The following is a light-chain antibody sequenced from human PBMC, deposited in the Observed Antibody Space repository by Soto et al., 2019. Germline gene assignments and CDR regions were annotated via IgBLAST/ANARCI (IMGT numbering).Light chain of an antibody. Sequence: EILLTQSPAPLSFLPGERATLSCQASQSISNYLAWYQQRPGQAPRLLVYDASKRATGIPARFSGSGSGTDFTLTISSLEPQDFAVYYCQQRSSWPPITFGQGTRLEIK. J-gene: IGKJ5*01. CDR1: QSISNY. CDR3: QQRSSWPPIT. CDR2: DAS. V-gene: IGKV3-11*01.